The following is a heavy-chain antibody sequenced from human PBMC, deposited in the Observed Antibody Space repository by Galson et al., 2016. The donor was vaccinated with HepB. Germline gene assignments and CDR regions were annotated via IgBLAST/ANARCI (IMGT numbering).Heavy chain of an antibody. CDR2: ISYDGNNK. V-gene: IGHV3-30*18. CDR1: GFSFSRYG. D-gene: IGHD2-15*01. J-gene: IGHJ4*02. CDR3: AKGRDVIAADPSLDS. Sequence: SLRLSCAASGFSFSRYGMHWVRQAPGKGLEWVAVISYDGNNKNYADSVKGRFTISRDSSNNTLFLQMNSLRTEDTAVYYCAKGRDVIAADPSLDSWGQGAPVTVSS.